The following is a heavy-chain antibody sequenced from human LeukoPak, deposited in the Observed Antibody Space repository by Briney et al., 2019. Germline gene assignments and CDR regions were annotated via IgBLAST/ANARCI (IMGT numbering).Heavy chain of an antibody. D-gene: IGHD1-1*01. CDR1: GFTFSSYS. Sequence: GGSLRLSCAASGFTFSSYSMNWVRQAPGKGLEWVSYISSSSSTIYYADSVKGRFTTSRDNAKNSLYLQMNSLRAEDTAVYYCARVFLEPSFDYWGQGTLVTVSS. CDR2: ISSSSSTI. CDR3: ARVFLEPSFDY. J-gene: IGHJ4*02. V-gene: IGHV3-48*01.